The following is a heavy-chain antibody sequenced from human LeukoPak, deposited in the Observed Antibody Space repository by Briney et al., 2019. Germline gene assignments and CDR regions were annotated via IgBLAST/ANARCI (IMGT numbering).Heavy chain of an antibody. CDR1: VFTLCEYY. CDR2: IIRSSSYT. J-gene: IGHJ4*02. V-gene: IGHV3-11*03. D-gene: IGHD3-22*01. CDR3: ASGAVYDSSGYYYFDY. Sequence: GGPLRLSCAASVFTLCEYYMSCMPDAPGEGVEGVSYIIRSSSYTNYAASVTGRLSTSRENTKNSLYLQMKSLRAEDTAVYYCASGAVYDSSGYYYFDYWGQGTLVTVSS.